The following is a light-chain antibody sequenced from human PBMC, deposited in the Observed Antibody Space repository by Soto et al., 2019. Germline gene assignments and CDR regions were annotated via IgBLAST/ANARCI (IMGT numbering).Light chain of an antibody. CDR3: SSYTRSNNVI. V-gene: IGLV2-14*03. CDR2: DVS. CDR1: SSDVGGYQY. J-gene: IGLJ2*01. Sequence: QSALTQPASVSGSLGQTITISCTGTSSDVGGYQYVFWYQQLPGKAPKLTIYDVSKRPSGVSNRFSGSKSGNTASLTISGLQAEDEGDYYCSSYTRSNNVIFGGGTQLTVL.